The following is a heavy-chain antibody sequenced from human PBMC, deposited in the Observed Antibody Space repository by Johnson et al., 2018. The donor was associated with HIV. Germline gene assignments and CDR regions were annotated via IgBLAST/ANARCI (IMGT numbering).Heavy chain of an antibody. CDR3: TRTILPPYSSSINIYAVDI. V-gene: IGHV3-49*04. D-gene: IGHD2/OR15-2a*01. J-gene: IGHJ3*02. CDR1: GFTFGDYA. CDR2: IRSRAYGGTT. Sequence: VQLVESGGGLIQPGRSLRLSCTASGFTFGDYAMSWVRQAPGKGLEWVGFIRSRAYGGTTEYAASVKGRFTISRDDSKSIAYLQMNSMKTEDTAVYPCTRTILPPYSSSINIYAVDIWGQGTMVTVSS.